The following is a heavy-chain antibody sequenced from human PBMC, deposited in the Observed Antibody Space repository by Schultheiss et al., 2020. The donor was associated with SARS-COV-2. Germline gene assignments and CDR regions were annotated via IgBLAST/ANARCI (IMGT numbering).Heavy chain of an antibody. CDR1: GFTFSSYS. V-gene: IGHV3-48*01. J-gene: IGHJ2*01. Sequence: GGSLRLSCAASGFTFSSYSMNWVRQAPGKGLEWVSYISSSSSTIYYADSVKGRFTISRDNAKNSLYLQMNSLRAEDTAVYYCARCCSGGSCYSPWYFDLWGRGTLVTVSS. D-gene: IGHD2-15*01. CDR2: ISSSSSTI. CDR3: ARCCSGGSCYSPWYFDL.